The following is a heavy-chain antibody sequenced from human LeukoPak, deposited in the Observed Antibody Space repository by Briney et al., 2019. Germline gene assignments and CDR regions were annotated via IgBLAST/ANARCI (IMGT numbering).Heavy chain of an antibody. CDR2: ISSTSSYI. CDR3: ARASSGWAVDLYYFDY. D-gene: IGHD6-19*01. CDR1: GFSFSSYS. V-gene: IGHV3-21*01. J-gene: IGHJ4*02. Sequence: PGGSLRLSCAASGFSFSSYSMNWVRQAPGKGLEWVPSISSTSSYIYYADSVKGRFTISRDNTKNSLYLQMNSLRAEDTAVYYCARASSGWAVDLYYFDYWGQGTLVTVSS.